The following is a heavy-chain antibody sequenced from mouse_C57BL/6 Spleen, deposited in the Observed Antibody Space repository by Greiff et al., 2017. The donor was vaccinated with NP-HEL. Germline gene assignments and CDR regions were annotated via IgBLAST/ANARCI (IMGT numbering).Heavy chain of an antibody. CDR3: ARGYYGSSYHYFDY. CDR2: FHPYNDDT. V-gene: IGHV1-47*01. CDR1: GYTFTTYP. J-gene: IGHJ2*01. Sequence: VKVVESGAELVKPGASVKMSCKASGYTFTTYPIEWMKQNHGKSLEWIGNFHPYNDDTKYNEKFKGKATLTVEKSSSTVYLELSRLTSDDSAVYYCARGYYGSSYHYFDYWGKGTTLTVSS. D-gene: IGHD1-1*01.